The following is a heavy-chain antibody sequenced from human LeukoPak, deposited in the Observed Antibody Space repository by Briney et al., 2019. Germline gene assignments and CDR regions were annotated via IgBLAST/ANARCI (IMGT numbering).Heavy chain of an antibody. CDR2: IYYSGST. CDR3: ARVQLLSRERHAPANFDY. CDR1: GGSISSYY. D-gene: IGHD2-2*01. J-gene: IGHJ4*02. Sequence: PSETLSLTCTVSGGSISSYYWSWIRQPPGKGLDRIGYIYYSGSTTSNPSLKMRVTISVETYKKPFSPKLSSVTAADTAVYYCARVQLLSRERHAPANFDYWGQGTLVTVSS. V-gene: IGHV4-59*01.